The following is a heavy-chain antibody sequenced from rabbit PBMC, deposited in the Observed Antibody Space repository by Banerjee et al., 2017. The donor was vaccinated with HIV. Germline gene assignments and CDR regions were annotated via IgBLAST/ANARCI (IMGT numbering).Heavy chain of an antibody. J-gene: IGHJ4*01. CDR2: IYAGSGST. Sequence: QSLEESGGDLVKPGASLTLTCTASGFSFSNRYHMCWVRQAPGKGLEWIACIYAGSGSTYYASWAKGRFTITRSTSLNTVTLQMTSLTAADTATYFCARDLSSSGWSDFALWGPGTLVTVS. V-gene: IGHV1S40*01. D-gene: IGHD4-1*01. CDR3: ARDLSSSGWSDFAL. CDR1: GFSFSNRYH.